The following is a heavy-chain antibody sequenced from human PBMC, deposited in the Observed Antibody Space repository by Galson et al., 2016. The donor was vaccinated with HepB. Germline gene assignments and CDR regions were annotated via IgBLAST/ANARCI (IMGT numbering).Heavy chain of an antibody. CDR3: ARTRGYSFALLPSLNYYFDP. CDR1: GFTVSSDY. CDR2: ISSVGNT. V-gene: IGHV3-53*01. D-gene: IGHD5-18*01. Sequence: SLRLSCAASGFTVSSDYMSWVRQAPGKGLEWVSLISSVGNTYYADSVKGRFTISRDNSKNTLYLQMNSLRVEDTAVYHCARTRGYSFALLPSLNYYFDPWGRGTLVTVSS. J-gene: IGHJ4*02.